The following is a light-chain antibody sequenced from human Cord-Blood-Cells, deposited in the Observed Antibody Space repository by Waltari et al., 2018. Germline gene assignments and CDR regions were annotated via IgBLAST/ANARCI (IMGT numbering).Light chain of an antibody. CDR1: SSDVGGYNY. CDR3: SSYAGSNKLVV. Sequence: QSALTQPPSASGSPGQSVTISCTGTSSDVGGYNYVSWYQQHPAKAPKLMIYEVSKRPSGVPDRFSGSKSGNTASLTVSGLQAEDEADYYCSSYAGSNKLVVFGGGTKLTVL. V-gene: IGLV2-8*01. CDR2: EVS. J-gene: IGLJ2*01.